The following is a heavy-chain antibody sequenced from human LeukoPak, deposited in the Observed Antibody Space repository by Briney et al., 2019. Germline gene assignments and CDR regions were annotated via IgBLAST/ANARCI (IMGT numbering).Heavy chain of an antibody. J-gene: IGHJ6*03. CDR2: ISGSGGST. Sequence: SCKASGFTFSSYAMSWVRQAPGKGLEWVSAISGSGGSTYYADSVKGRFTISRDNSKNTLYLQMNSLRAEDTAVYYCAKDSSGFGELYPFYYYMDVWGKGTTVTVSS. CDR1: GFTFSSYA. D-gene: IGHD3-10*01. CDR3: AKDSSGFGELYPFYYYMDV. V-gene: IGHV3-23*01.